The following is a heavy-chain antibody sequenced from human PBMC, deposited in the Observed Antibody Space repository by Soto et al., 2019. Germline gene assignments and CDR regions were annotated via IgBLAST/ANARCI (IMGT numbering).Heavy chain of an antibody. V-gene: IGHV4-34*01. Sequence: PSETLSLTCAVYGGSFSGYYRSWIRQPPGKGLEWIGEINHSGSTNYNPSLKSRVTISVDTSKNQFSLKLSSVTAADTAVYYCALSGTRPGRLFAYWGKGTLVPVPS. J-gene: IGHJ4*02. CDR3: ALSGTRPGRLFAY. CDR2: INHSGST. D-gene: IGHD3-10*01. CDR1: GGSFSGYY.